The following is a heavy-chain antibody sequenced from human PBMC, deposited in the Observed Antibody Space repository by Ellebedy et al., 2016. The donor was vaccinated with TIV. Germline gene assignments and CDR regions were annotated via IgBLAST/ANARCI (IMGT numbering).Heavy chain of an antibody. D-gene: IGHD6-19*01. Sequence: SVKVSXXASGGTFSSYAISWVRQAPGQGLEWMGGIIPIFGTANYAQKFQGRVTLTADESTSTAYMELSSLRSEDTAVYYCARVSGTGIAVAKGDYWGQGTLVTVSS. CDR1: GGTFSSYA. CDR3: ARVSGTGIAVAKGDY. J-gene: IGHJ4*02. V-gene: IGHV1-69*13. CDR2: IIPIFGTA.